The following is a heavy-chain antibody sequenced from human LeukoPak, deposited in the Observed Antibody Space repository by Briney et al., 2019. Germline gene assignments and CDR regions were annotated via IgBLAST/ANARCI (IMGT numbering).Heavy chain of an antibody. J-gene: IGHJ6*04. CDR1: GFSFSNYA. Sequence: GGALRLSCSASGFSFSNYAMKWVRQAPGKGLEGGANINKGGSEKKYEESVKGGFTISRDNAKNSLYLQMNSLRAEDTAVYYCARDFGLRCSGGTCYSVYYYGMDVWGKGTTVTVSS. D-gene: IGHD2-15*01. V-gene: IGHV3-7*03. CDR2: INKGGSEK. CDR3: ARDFGLRCSGGTCYSVYYYGMDV.